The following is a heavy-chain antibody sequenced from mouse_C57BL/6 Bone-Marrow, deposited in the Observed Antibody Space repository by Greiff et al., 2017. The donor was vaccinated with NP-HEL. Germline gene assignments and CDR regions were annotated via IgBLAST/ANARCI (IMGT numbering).Heavy chain of an antibody. CDR3: ARPYAMDY. Sequence: EVKLVESGGGLVKPGGSLKLSCAASGFTFSSYAMSWVRQTPEKRLEWVATICDGGSYTYYPDNVKGRFTISRDNAKNNLYLQMSHLKAEDTAMYYCARPYAMDYWGQGTSVTVSS. CDR2: ICDGGSYT. CDR1: GFTFSSYA. J-gene: IGHJ4*01. V-gene: IGHV5-4*03.